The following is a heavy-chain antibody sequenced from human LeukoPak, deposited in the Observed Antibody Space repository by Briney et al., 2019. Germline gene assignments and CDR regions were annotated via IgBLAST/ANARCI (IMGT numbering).Heavy chain of an antibody. CDR1: GYTLTELS. CDR2: INPSGGST. J-gene: IGHJ6*03. CDR3: AKAPWGSDYYYMDV. V-gene: IGHV1-46*01. Sequence: ASVKVSCKVSGYTLTELSMHWVRQAPGKGLEWMGIINPSGGSTSYAQKFQGRVTMTRDTSTSTVYMELSSLRSEDTAVYYCAKAPWGSDYYYMDVWGKGTTVTVPS. D-gene: IGHD7-27*01.